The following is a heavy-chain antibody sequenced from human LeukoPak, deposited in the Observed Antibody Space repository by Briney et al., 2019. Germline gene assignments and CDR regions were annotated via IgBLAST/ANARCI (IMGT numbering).Heavy chain of an antibody. CDR2: IKEDGSEK. CDR1: GLTFSNYW. D-gene: IGHD3-16*01. CDR3: ARAMSTFGGVRNYFDS. V-gene: IGHV3-7*04. J-gene: IGHJ4*02. Sequence: GGSLRLSCAASGLTFSNYWMSWVRQAPGKGLEWVANIKEDGSEKNYVDSVKGRFTISRDNAKNSLYLQMNSLRDEDTAVYYCARAMSTFGGVRNYFDSWGQGTLVTVSS.